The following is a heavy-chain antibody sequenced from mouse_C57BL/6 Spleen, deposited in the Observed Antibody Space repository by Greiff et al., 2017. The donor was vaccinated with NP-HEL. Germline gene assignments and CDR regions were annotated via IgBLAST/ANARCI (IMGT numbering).Heavy chain of an antibody. CDR2: IDPADGDT. D-gene: IGHD1-1*01. CDR1: GFNFTDYY. Sequence: EVQLQQPGAELVKPGASVKLSCTASGFNFTDYYMHWVKQRTEQGLEWIGRIDPADGDTKYAPKFQGKATITADTSSNTAYLQLSSLTSEDTAVYYCAREVVATYWYFDVWGTGTTVTVSS. CDR3: AREVVATYWYFDV. J-gene: IGHJ1*03. V-gene: IGHV14-2*01.